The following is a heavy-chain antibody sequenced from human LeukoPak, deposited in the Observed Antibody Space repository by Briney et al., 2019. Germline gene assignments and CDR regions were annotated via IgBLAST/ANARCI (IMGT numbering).Heavy chain of an antibody. CDR2: IYSGGST. D-gene: IGHD3-22*01. V-gene: IGHV3-66*01. CDR1: GFTVSSNY. CDR3: AKGERGYSPFGH. J-gene: IGHJ4*02. Sequence: SGGSLRLSCAASGFTVSSNYMSWVRQAPGKGLEWVSVIYSGGSTYYADSVKGRFTISRDNSKNTLYLQMNSLRAEDTAVYYCAKGERGYSPFGHWGQGTLVTVSS.